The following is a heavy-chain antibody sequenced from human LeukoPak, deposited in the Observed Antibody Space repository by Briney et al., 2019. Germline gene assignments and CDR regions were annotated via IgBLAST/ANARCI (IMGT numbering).Heavy chain of an antibody. V-gene: IGHV3-30*18. CDR2: ISYDGSNK. J-gene: IGHJ4*02. CDR3: AKNLWPGVLDY. D-gene: IGHD3-10*02. Sequence: PGGSLRLSCAASGFTFSSYGMHWVRQAPGKGLEWVAVISYDGSNKYYADSVKGRFTISRDNSKNTLYLQMNSLRAEDTAGYYCAKNLWPGVLDYWGQGTLVTVSS. CDR1: GFTFSSYG.